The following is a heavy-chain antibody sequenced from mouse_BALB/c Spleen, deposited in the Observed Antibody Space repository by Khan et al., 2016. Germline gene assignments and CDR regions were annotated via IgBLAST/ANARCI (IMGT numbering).Heavy chain of an antibody. D-gene: IGHD2-4*01. J-gene: IGHJ4*01. Sequence: EVELVESGGDLVKPGRSLKLSCAASGFTFSTYGMSWVRQSPDKRLEWVATISSGGGYTYYPDSPKGRFIISRDNAKNTLYLQMSSLKSEDTAMYYCARRIYYDYENYAMDYWGQGTSVTVSS. CDR1: GFTFSTYG. CDR2: ISSGGGYT. V-gene: IGHV5-6*01. CDR3: ARRIYYDYENYAMDY.